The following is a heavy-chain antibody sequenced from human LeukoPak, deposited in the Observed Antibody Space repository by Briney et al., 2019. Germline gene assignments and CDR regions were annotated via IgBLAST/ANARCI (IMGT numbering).Heavy chain of an antibody. CDR1: GFTFSSYG. J-gene: IGHJ6*02. Sequence: GGSLRLSCAASGFTFSSYGMHWVRQAPGKGLEWVAVIWYDGSNKYYADSVKGRFTISRDNAKNSLYLHMNSLRAEDTGVYYCARIGTTTRGPAGLDVWGQGTTVTVSS. CDR2: IWYDGSNK. CDR3: ARIGTTTRGPAGLDV. D-gene: IGHD2/OR15-2a*01. V-gene: IGHV3-33*03.